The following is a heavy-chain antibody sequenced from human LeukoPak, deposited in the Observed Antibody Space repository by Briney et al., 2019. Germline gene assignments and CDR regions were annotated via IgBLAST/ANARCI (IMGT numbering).Heavy chain of an antibody. CDR3: ATSITTFY. CDR2: IYSGGST. V-gene: IGHV3-66*02. CDR1: IFTVSGNH. J-gene: IGHJ4*02. D-gene: IGHD3-10*01. Sequence: GGSLRLSCAASIFTVSGNHMSWVRQAPGKGLEWVSVIYSGGSTYYADSVKGRFTISRDSSKDTLYLQMNSLRAEDTAVYYCATSITTFYWGQGTLVTVSS.